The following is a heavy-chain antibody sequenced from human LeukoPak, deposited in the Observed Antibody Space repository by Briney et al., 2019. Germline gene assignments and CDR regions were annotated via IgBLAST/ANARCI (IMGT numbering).Heavy chain of an antibody. V-gene: IGHV1-8*01. D-gene: IGHD6-13*01. J-gene: IGHJ6*02. CDR2: MNPNKGNT. CDR1: GFTFTSYY. Sequence: ALGKVFCKASGFTFTSYYINLVRQAAGQGLELMGWMNPNKGNTGYAQKFQGRVTMTRNTSISTAYMELSSLRSEDTAVYYCARVLESSSSWYSYYYYGMDVWGQGTTVTVSS. CDR3: ARVLESSSSWYSYYYYGMDV.